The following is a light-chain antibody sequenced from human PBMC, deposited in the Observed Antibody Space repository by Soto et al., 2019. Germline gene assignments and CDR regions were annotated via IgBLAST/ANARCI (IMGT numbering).Light chain of an antibody. V-gene: IGKV3-11*01. CDR3: QQRSNWPPIT. J-gene: IGKJ5*01. CDR1: QSVSSY. CDR2: DAS. Sequence: EIVMKQSPGTLSLSPGQAAMISXRASQSVSSYFAWYQQKPGQAPRLLIYDASNRATGIPARFSGSGSGTDFTLTISSLEPEDFAVYYCQQRSNWPPITFGQGTRLEIK.